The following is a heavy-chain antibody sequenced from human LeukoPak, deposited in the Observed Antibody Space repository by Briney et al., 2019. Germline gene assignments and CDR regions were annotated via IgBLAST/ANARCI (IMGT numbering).Heavy chain of an antibody. CDR3: ARLTGGLERPLDY. J-gene: IGHJ4*02. CDR2: VYYSGST. D-gene: IGHD1-1*01. Sequence: SETLSLTCTVSGGSVTTNYYYWAWIRQPPGKGLEWIGTVYYSGSTYYNPSLKSRVTISVDKSKNQFSLKLSSVTAADTAVYYCARLTGGLERPLDYWGQGTLVTVSS. CDR1: GGSVTTNYYY. V-gene: IGHV4-39*07.